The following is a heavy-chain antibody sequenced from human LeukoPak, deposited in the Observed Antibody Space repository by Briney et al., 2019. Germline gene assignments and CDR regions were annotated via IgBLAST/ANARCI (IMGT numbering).Heavy chain of an antibody. D-gene: IGHD1/OR15-1a*01. CDR3: AREQSMLNKRGWEYAMDV. V-gene: IGHV1-69*13. CDR2: IIPIFGTA. J-gene: IGHJ6*02. CDR1: GGTFSSYA. Sequence: GASVKVSCKASGGTFSSYAISWVRQAPGQGLEWMGGIIPIFGTANYAQKFQGRVTITADESTSTAYMELSSLRSEDTAVYYCAREQSMLNKRGWEYAMDVWGQGTTVTVSS.